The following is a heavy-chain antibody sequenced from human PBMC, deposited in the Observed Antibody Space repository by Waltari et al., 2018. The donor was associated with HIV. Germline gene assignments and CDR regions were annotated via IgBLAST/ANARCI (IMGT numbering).Heavy chain of an antibody. CDR2: INHSGST. CDR3: ARVGISGYQLDV. D-gene: IGHD2-2*01. J-gene: IGHJ6*02. CDR1: GGSFSGYY. Sequence: QVQLQQWGAGLLKPSETLSLTCAVYGGSFSGYYWSWIRQPPGKGLEWIGEINHSGSTNYNPSLKRRVTISVDTSKNQFSLKLSSVTAADTAVYYCARVGISGYQLDVWGQGTTVTVSS. V-gene: IGHV4-34*01.